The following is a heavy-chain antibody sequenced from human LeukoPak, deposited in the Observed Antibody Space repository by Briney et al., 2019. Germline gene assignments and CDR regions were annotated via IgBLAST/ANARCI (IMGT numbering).Heavy chain of an antibody. J-gene: IGHJ3*02. CDR1: GGSFSGYY. D-gene: IGHD1-26*01. V-gene: IGHV4-34*01. CDR3: ARSGSSTAFAFDI. CDR2: INHSGST. Sequence: SSETLSLTCAVYGGSFSGYYWSWIRQPPGKGLEWIGEINHSGSTNYNPSLKSRVTISVDTSKNQFSLKLSSVTAADTAVYYCARSGSSTAFAFDIWGQGTMVTVSS.